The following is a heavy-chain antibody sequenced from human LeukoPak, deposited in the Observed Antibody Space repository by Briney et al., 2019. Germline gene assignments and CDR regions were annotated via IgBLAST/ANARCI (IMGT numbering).Heavy chain of an antibody. J-gene: IGHJ5*02. CDR1: GYSISSGYY. D-gene: IGHD6-13*01. CDR2: IHHSGST. Sequence: PSETLSLTCIVSGYSISSGYYWGWIRQPPGKGLEWIGNIHHSGSTYYNPSLKSRVTISVDTSKNQFSLKLSSVTAADTAVYYCARDEFSSSWSIYTDNWFDPWGQGTLVTVSS. V-gene: IGHV4-38-2*02. CDR3: ARDEFSSSWSIYTDNWFDP.